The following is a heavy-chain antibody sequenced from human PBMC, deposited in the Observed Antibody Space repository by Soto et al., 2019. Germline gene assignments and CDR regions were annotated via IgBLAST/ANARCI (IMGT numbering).Heavy chain of an antibody. Sequence: EVQLVESGGGLVQPGRSLRLSCVASGFTFGDYGMHWVRQAPGRGPEWVSGVTWNSGNISYAETVKGRFTISRDNAKNSLYLQMNRLRAEDTALYYCLKDVLTSLFGLVYDGSNIWGHGTMVIVSS. CDR1: GFTFGDYG. J-gene: IGHJ3*02. CDR3: LKDVLTSLFGLVYDGSNI. CDR2: VTWNSGNI. D-gene: IGHD3-10*01. V-gene: IGHV3-9*01.